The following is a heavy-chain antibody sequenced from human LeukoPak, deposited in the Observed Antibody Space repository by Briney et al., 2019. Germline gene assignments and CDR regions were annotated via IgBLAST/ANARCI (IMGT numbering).Heavy chain of an antibody. CDR3: ARDFWSGYYYFDY. D-gene: IGHD3-3*01. CDR1: GGSISSSSYY. CDR2: IYYSGST. J-gene: IGHJ4*02. Sequence: PSETLSLTCTVSGGSISSSSYYWGWLRQPPGKGLEWIGSIYYSGSTYYNPSLKSRVTISVDTSKNQFSLKLSSVTAADTVVYYCARDFWSGYYYFDYWGQGTLVTVSS. V-gene: IGHV4-39*02.